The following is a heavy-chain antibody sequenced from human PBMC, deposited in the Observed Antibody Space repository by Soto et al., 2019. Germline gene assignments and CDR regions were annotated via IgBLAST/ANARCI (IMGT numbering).Heavy chain of an antibody. J-gene: IGHJ6*02. V-gene: IGHV3-30*18. D-gene: IGHD6-19*01. CDR1: GFTFSGYG. CDR3: AKGPQWGWTGDV. CDR2: ISYDGSNK. Sequence: QVQLVESGGGVVQPGRSLRLSCAAAGFTFSGYGMHGVRQAPGKGLEWVAVISYDGSNKYYADSVKGRFTISRDNSKNTLYLQMNSLRAEDTAVYYCAKGPQWGWTGDVWGQGTTVTVSS.